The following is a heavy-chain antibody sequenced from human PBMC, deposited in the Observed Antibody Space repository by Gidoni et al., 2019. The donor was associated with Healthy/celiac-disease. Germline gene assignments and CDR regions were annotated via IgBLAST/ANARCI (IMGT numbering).Heavy chain of an antibody. D-gene: IGHD3-16*01. CDR2: IRSSSSYI. CDR1: GFTFSSYS. CDR3: ARDVSLGDDYVWGSFWFDP. J-gene: IGHJ5*02. Sequence: EVQLVESGGGLVKPGGSLRLSCAASGFTFSSYSLNWVRQAPGKGLEWVSSIRSSSSYIYYADSVKGRFTISRDNAKNSLYLQMNSLRAEDTAVYYCARDVSLGDDYVWGSFWFDPWGQGTLVTVSS. V-gene: IGHV3-21*01.